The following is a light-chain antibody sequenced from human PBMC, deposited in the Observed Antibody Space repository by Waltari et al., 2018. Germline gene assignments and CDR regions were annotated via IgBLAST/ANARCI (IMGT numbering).Light chain of an antibody. J-gene: IGLJ3*02. CDR2: DVS. Sequence: QSALTQPRSVSGSPGQSVTISCTGTSSDVGRYNYVSWYQQHPGKAPKLMIYDVSKRPSGVPDRFSGSKSGNTSSLTISGLQDEDDADYYGCSYAGSYTLVFGGGTKLTVL. V-gene: IGLV2-11*01. CDR3: CSYAGSYTLV. CDR1: SSDVGRYNY.